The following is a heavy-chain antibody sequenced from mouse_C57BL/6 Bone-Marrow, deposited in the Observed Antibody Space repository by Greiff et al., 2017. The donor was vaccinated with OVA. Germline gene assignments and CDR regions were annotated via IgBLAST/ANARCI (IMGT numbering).Heavy chain of an antibody. J-gene: IGHJ2*01. CDR1: GFTFSSYG. CDR2: ISSGGSYT. D-gene: IGHD1-1*01. Sequence: EVQRVESGGDLVKPGGSLKLSCAASGFTFSSYGMSWVRQTPDKRLEWVATISSGGSYTYYPASVKVRFTISRDNAKNTLYLQMSSLKSEDTAMYYCARQDYYGSSFDYWGQGTTLTVSS. V-gene: IGHV5-6*01. CDR3: ARQDYYGSSFDY.